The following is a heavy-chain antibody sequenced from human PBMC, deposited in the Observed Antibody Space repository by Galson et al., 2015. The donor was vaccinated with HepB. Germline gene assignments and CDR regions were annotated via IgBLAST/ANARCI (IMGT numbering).Heavy chain of an antibody. J-gene: IGHJ4*02. D-gene: IGHD1-26*01. CDR2: GIT. V-gene: IGHV4-39*01. Sequence: SETLSLTCSVSGASIGDTFYYWGWIRQPPGKELEWIGSGITYYNPSLKSRVTISIDTSKNQFSLKLTSVTAADTAVYYCARRTPVGTTPSLNNWGQGTLVIVSS. CDR3: ARRTPVGTTPSLNN. CDR1: GASIGDTFYY.